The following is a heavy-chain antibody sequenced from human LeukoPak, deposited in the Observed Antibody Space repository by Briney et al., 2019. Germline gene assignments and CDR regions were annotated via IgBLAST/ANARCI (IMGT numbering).Heavy chain of an antibody. Sequence: SETLSLTRTVSGGSISGHHWTWIRQPPGTGLEWIGYFYDSGDFNYNPSLKSRVTIWMDMSNNQFSLTMSSVTAADTAMYYCARLLRPGGRKGDAFDIWGQGTLVTVSS. J-gene: IGHJ3*02. CDR2: FYDSGDF. CDR3: ARLLRPGGRKGDAFDI. V-gene: IGHV4-59*08. D-gene: IGHD1-26*01. CDR1: GGSISGHH.